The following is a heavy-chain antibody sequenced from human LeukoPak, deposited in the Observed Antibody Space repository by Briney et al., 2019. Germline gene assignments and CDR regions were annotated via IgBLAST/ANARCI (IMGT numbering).Heavy chain of an antibody. Sequence: ASVKVSCKASGYTFTGYYMHWVQQAPGQGLEWMGWINPNSGGTNYAQKFQGRVTMTRDTSISTAYMELSRLRSDDTAVYYCARIAVAGIGFFDYWGQGTLVTVSS. V-gene: IGHV1-2*02. CDR2: INPNSGGT. CDR3: ARIAVAGIGFFDY. CDR1: GYTFTGYY. J-gene: IGHJ4*02. D-gene: IGHD6-19*01.